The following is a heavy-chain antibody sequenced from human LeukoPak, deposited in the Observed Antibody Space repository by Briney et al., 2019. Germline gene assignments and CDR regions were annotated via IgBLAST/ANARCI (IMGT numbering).Heavy chain of an antibody. CDR3: ARVEGGLNAFDI. CDR1: GGSISSGGYS. V-gene: IGHV4-30-4*07. D-gene: IGHD2-15*01. Sequence: SETLSLTCAVSGGSISSGGYSWSWLRQPPGKGLEWIGYMYYTGNTYYNPSLKSRVTISVDTSKNQFSLKLSSVTAADTAVYYCARVEGGLNAFDIWGQGTMVTVSS. CDR2: MYYTGNT. J-gene: IGHJ3*02.